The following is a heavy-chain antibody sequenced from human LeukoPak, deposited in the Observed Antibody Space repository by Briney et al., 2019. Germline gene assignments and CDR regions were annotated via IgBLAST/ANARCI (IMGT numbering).Heavy chain of an antibody. V-gene: IGHV3-74*01. Sequence: PGGSLRLSCAASGFTFRSYWMHWVRQAPGKGLLWVSRINSDTSTTYADSVKGRFTISRDNAKNTLYLQMNSLRAEDTAVYYCVRGGPSGSVDYWGQGTLVTVSS. CDR1: GFTFRSYW. D-gene: IGHD3-10*01. CDR3: VRGGPSGSVDY. J-gene: IGHJ4*02. CDR2: INSDTST.